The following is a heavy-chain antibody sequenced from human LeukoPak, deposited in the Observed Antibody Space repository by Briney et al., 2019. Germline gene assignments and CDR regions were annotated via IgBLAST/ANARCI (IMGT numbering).Heavy chain of an antibody. CDR1: GYTFTSYD. CDR3: ARMGELNYYYGMDV. Sequence: ASVKVSCKASGYTFTSYDINWVRQASGQGLEWMGWMNPNSGNTGYAQKFQGRVTMTRNISISTAYMELSSLRSEDTAVYYCARMGELNYYYGMDVWGQGTTVTVSS. D-gene: IGHD1-26*01. J-gene: IGHJ6*02. V-gene: IGHV1-8*01. CDR2: MNPNSGNT.